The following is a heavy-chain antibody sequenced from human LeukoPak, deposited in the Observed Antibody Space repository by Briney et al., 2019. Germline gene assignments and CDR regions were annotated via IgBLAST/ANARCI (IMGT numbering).Heavy chain of an antibody. Sequence: GGSLRLSCAASGFTFTNFEMNWVRQAPGKGLEWVSYISYSGSTTSYADSVKGRFTISRDNAKNSPYLQMNSLRAEDTAVYYCARAGPPAFDPWGQGTLVTVSS. J-gene: IGHJ5*02. CDR3: ARAGPPAFDP. CDR2: ISYSGSTT. V-gene: IGHV3-48*03. CDR1: GFTFTNFE.